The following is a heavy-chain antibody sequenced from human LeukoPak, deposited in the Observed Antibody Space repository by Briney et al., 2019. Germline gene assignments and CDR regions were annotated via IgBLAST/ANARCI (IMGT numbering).Heavy chain of an antibody. Sequence: GGSLRLSCAASGFTFSDYYMSWIRQAPGKGLEWVSYISSSSRNTNYADSVKGRFSISRDNAKNSLYLQTNSLRAEDTAVYYCARLGYSYGYFIDYWGQGSLVTVSS. V-gene: IGHV3-11*03. CDR3: ARLGYSYGYFIDY. CDR1: GFTFSDYY. D-gene: IGHD5-18*01. CDR2: ISSSSRNT. J-gene: IGHJ4*02.